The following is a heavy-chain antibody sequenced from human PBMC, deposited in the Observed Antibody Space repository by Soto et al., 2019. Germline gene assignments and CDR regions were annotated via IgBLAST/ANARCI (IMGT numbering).Heavy chain of an antibody. CDR2: IYHSGST. Sequence: SETLSLTCAVSGGSISSGGYSWSWIRQPPGKGLEWIGYIYHSGSTYYNPSLKSRATISVDRSKNQFSLKLSSVTAADTAVYYCARGSFSMVRGVTGNWFDPWGQGTLVTVSS. V-gene: IGHV4-30-2*01. CDR1: GGSISSGGYS. J-gene: IGHJ5*02. CDR3: ARGSFSMVRGVTGNWFDP. D-gene: IGHD3-10*01.